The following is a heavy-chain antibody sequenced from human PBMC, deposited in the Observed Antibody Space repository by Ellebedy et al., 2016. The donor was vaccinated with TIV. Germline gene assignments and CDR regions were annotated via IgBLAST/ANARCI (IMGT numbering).Heavy chain of an antibody. CDR3: ARDGDRPRIVGGRPDGAQDDAFDI. CDR2: ISYDGRNK. CDR1: GFTFSSYG. V-gene: IGHV3-30*03. J-gene: IGHJ3*02. Sequence: PGGSLRLSCAASGFTFSSYGMHWVRQAPGKGLEWVAVISYDGRNKYYADSVKGRFTISRDNSKNTLYLQMNSLRAEDTAVYYCARDGDRPRIVGGRPDGAQDDAFDIWGQGTMVTVSS. D-gene: IGHD1-26*01.